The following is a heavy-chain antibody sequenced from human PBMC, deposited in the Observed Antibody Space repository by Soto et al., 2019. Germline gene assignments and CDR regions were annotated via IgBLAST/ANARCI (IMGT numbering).Heavy chain of an antibody. CDR2: IYWDDDK. V-gene: IGHV2-5*02. Sequence: QITLKESGPPLVKPTQTLTLTCTFSGFSLSTSGVGVGWIRQPPGKALEWLALIYWDDDKRYSPSLKSRLTITKDTSKNQVVLTMTNMDPVDTATYYCAHSLYYYGSGTWYFDLWGRGTLVTVSS. J-gene: IGHJ2*01. D-gene: IGHD3-10*01. CDR3: AHSLYYYGSGTWYFDL. CDR1: GFSLSTSGVG.